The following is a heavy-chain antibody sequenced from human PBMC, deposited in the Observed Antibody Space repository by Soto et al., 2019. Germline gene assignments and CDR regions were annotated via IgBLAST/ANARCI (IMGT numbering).Heavy chain of an antibody. CDR1: GGSVSSGSYY. Sequence: SETLSLTCTVSGGSVSSGSYYWSWIRQPPGKGLEWIGYIYYSGSTNYNPSLKSRVTISVDTSKNQFSLKLSSVTAADTAVYYCAREPRKDLYIDYWGQGTLVTVSS. CDR3: AREPRKDLYIDY. V-gene: IGHV4-61*01. J-gene: IGHJ4*02. CDR2: IYYSGST.